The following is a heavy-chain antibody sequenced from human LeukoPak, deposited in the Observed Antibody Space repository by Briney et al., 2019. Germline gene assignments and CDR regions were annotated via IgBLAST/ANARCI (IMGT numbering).Heavy chain of an antibody. J-gene: IGHJ2*01. CDR3: ARVPYCSSTSCYPSYWYFDL. D-gene: IGHD2-2*01. Sequence: GASVKVSCKASGYTFTSYGISWVRQAPGQGLEWMGWISAYNGNTNYAQKLQGRVTMTTDTSTSTAYMELRSLRSDDTAVYYCARVPYCSSTSCYPSYWYFDLWGRGTLVTVSS. CDR1: GYTFTSYG. CDR2: ISAYNGNT. V-gene: IGHV1-18*01.